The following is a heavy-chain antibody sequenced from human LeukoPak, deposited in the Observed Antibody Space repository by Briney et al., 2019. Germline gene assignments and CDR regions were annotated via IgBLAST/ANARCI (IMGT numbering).Heavy chain of an antibody. CDR3: ARDRYYDSSGYYYYYGMDV. CDR1: GGTFSSYA. J-gene: IGHJ6*02. V-gene: IGHV1-69*13. D-gene: IGHD3-22*01. Sequence: SVTVSCTASGGTFSSYAISWVRQAPGQGLEWMGGIIPFFGTANYAQKFQGRVTITADESTSTAYMELSSLRSEDTAVYYCARDRYYDSSGYYYYYGMDVWGQGTTVTVSS. CDR2: IIPFFGTA.